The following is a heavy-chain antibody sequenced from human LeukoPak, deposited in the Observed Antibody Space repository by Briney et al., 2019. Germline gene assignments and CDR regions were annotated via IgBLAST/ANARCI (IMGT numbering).Heavy chain of an antibody. J-gene: IGHJ4*02. Sequence: SETLSLTCAVYGGSFSGCYWSWIHQPPGKGLEWIGEINHSGSTNYNPSLKSRVTISVDTSKNQFSLKLSSVTAADTAVYYCASNGVGATGVDYWGQGTLVTVSS. CDR2: INHSGST. V-gene: IGHV4-34*01. CDR3: ASNGVGATGVDY. CDR1: GGSFSGCY. D-gene: IGHD1-26*01.